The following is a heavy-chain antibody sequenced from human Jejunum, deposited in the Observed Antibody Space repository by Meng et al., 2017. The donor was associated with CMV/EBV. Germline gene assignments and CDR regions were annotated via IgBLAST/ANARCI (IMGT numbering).Heavy chain of an antibody. CDR3: ARGATTTLFHYYKEMDV. V-gene: IGHV1-2*02. J-gene: IGHJ6*02. D-gene: IGHD1-14*01. CDR1: LSVYY. CDR2: INPNNGAT. Sequence: LSVYYIHWVRQAPGQGLEWLGWINPNNGATAYAEKFQSRVTLTRDTSIDTAYMELSRLTSDDTAVYYCARGATTTLFHYYKEMDVWGQGTTGTVSS.